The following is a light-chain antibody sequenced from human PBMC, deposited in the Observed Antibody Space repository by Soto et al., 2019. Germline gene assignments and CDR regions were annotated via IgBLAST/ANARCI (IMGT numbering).Light chain of an antibody. CDR3: QQYNKWPLT. CDR2: GAS. J-gene: IGKJ1*01. Sequence: IVMTQSPATLSVSPGERATLSCRASQSVNINLAWYQQKPGQAPRLLIFGASSRANGIPARFSGCGSGTEFTLTISNLQTEDFAVYYCQQYNKWPLTFGQGTKVDIK. V-gene: IGKV3-15*01. CDR1: QSVNIN.